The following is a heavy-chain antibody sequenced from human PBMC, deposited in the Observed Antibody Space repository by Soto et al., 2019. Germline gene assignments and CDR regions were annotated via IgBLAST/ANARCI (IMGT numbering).Heavy chain of an antibody. CDR2: ISGSDGST. CDR1: GFIFSSYA. Sequence: GGSLRLSCAASGFIFSSYAMSWVRQAPGKGLEWVSAISGSDGSTYYADSVKGRFTISRDNSRNTLCLQMNSLRAEDTAVYYCAKDGVAHIPLYTSGSSYDHWGQGTLVTVSS. J-gene: IGHJ4*02. CDR3: AKDGVAHIPLYTSGSSYDH. V-gene: IGHV3-23*01. D-gene: IGHD3-22*01.